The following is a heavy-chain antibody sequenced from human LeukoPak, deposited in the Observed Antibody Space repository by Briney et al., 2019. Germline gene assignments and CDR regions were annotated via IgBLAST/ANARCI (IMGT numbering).Heavy chain of an antibody. CDR3: ARPSGSSWYAYYFDP. D-gene: IGHD6-13*01. Sequence: SETLSLTCTVSDGSINSGTYYWAWIRQPPGKGLEWIGSIYYSGSTYYNPSLKSRVTMSVDTPKNQFSLKLSSVTAADTAVYYCARPSGSSWYAYYFDPWGQGSLVTVSS. CDR2: IYYSGST. V-gene: IGHV4-39*07. J-gene: IGHJ5*02. CDR1: DGSINSGTYY.